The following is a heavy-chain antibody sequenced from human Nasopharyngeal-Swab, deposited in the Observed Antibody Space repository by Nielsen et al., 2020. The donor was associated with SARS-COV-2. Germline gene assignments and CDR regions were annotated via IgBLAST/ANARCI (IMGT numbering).Heavy chain of an antibody. CDR2: ISSDGSDK. J-gene: IGHJ4*02. CDR1: RFTFSRWP. D-gene: IGHD2-15*01. Sequence: GGSLRLSCVASRFTFSRWPMHWVRQAPGKGLEWVTVISSDGSDKQYVDSVKGRFTISRDNSKNTLYLQVKSLRADDTGVYYCASLRADTPDFAYLDQGTLVTVSS. V-gene: IGHV3-30*03. CDR3: ASLRADTPDFAY.